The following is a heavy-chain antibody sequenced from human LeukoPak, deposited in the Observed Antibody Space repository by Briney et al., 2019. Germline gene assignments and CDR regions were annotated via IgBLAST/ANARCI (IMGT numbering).Heavy chain of an antibody. V-gene: IGHV4-59*08. D-gene: IGHD6-13*01. CDR3: ASSIAAGADYYYGMDV. Sequence: NSSETLSLTCTVSGGSISSYYWSWIWQPPGKGLEWIGYIYYSGSTNYNPSLKSRVTISVDTSKNQFSLKLSSVTAADTAVYYCASSIAAGADYYYGMDVWGQGTTVTVSS. CDR2: IYYSGST. CDR1: GGSISSYY. J-gene: IGHJ6*02.